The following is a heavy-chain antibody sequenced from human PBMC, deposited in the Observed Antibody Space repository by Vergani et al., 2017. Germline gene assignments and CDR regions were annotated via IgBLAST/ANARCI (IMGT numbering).Heavy chain of an antibody. D-gene: IGHD1-14*01. V-gene: IGHV3-33*01. Sequence: VQLVESGGGLVQPGGSLRLSCAASGFTFNQYGMHWVRQAPGKGLEWVAVTWYDGNNKQYADSVKGRFTISRDNSKSTMYLQMNSLRDEDTGVYYCARDLRLLYNRFDPWGQGTLVTASS. CDR2: TWYDGNNK. CDR3: ARDLRLLYNRFDP. CDR1: GFTFNQYG. J-gene: IGHJ5*02.